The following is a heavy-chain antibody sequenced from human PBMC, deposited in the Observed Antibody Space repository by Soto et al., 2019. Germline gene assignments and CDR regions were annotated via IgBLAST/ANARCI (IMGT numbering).Heavy chain of an antibody. Sequence: WGSMGLSCAASGLSFRSYGMHGVRQAPGKGLEWVAVISYDGSNKFYADSVKGRFTISRDNSKNTLDLQMSSLRAEDTAVYYCAKGGSSSAKWLDPWGQGTRVTVPQ. D-gene: IGHD6-6*01. CDR1: GLSFRSYG. J-gene: IGHJ5*02. CDR2: ISYDGSNK. CDR3: AKGGSSSAKWLDP. V-gene: IGHV3-30*18.